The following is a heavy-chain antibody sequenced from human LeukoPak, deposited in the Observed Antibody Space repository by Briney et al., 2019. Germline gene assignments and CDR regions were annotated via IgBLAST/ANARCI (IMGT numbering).Heavy chain of an antibody. D-gene: IGHD3-22*01. V-gene: IGHV3-23*01. CDR2: ISGSGGST. CDR1: GFTFSSYG. CDR3: AKIPYYYDSSGTRYYYYYMDV. J-gene: IGHJ6*03. Sequence: PGGTLRLSCAASGFTFSSYGMSWVRQAPGKGLEWVSAISGSGGSTYYADSVKGRFTISRDNSKNTLYLQMNSLRAEDTAVYYCAKIPYYYDSSGTRYYYYYMDVWGKGTTVTISS.